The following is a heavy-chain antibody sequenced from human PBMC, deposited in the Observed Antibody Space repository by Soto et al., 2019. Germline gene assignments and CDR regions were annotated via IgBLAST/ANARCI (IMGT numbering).Heavy chain of an antibody. CDR1: GFTFSSYS. V-gene: IGHV3-48*01. Sequence: GGSLRLSCAASGFTFSSYSMNWVRQAPGKGLEWVSYISSSSSTIYYADSVKGRFTISRDNAKNSLYLQMNGLRAEDTAVYYCARLDRRAAAGSGTTVDYWGQGTLVTVSS. J-gene: IGHJ4*02. D-gene: IGHD6-13*01. CDR3: ARLDRRAAAGSGTTVDY. CDR2: ISSSSSTI.